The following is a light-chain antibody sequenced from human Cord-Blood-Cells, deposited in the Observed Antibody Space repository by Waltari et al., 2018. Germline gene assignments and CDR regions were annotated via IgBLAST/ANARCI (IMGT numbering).Light chain of an antibody. CDR1: SSDFGGNNY. CDR2: DVS. Sequence: QSALTQPASVSGSPGQSITISCTGTSSDFGGNNYASCYQQHPGKAPKLMIYDVSNRPSGVSNRFSGSKSGNTASLTISGLQAEDEADYYCSSYTSSSTWVFGGGTKLTVL. J-gene: IGLJ3*02. V-gene: IGLV2-14*03. CDR3: SSYTSSSTWV.